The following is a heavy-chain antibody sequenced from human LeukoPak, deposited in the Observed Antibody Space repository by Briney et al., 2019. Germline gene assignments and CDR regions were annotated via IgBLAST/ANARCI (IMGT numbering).Heavy chain of an antibody. CDR1: GFTFSSYA. V-gene: IGHV3-23*01. J-gene: IGHJ4*02. CDR3: ATFQIVVVPAAEDFDY. Sequence: GSLRLSCAASGFTFSSYAMSWVRQAPGKGLEWVSGISGGGDSTYYADSVKGRFTISRDNSKNTLYLQMDSLRAEDTAVYYCATFQIVVVPAAEDFDYWGQGTLVTVSS. CDR2: ISGGGDST. D-gene: IGHD2-2*01.